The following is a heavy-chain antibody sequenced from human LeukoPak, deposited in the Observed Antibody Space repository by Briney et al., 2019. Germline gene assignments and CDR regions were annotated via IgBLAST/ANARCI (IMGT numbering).Heavy chain of an antibody. J-gene: IGHJ2*01. V-gene: IGHV4-61*10. Sequence: SETLSLTCTVSGGSINSGVYYWSWIRQPAGKGLEWIGYIYYSGSTNYNPSLKSRVTISVDTSKIQFSLKLSSVTAADTAVYYCASAYCGGDCTPYWYFDLWGRGTLVTVSS. CDR1: GGSINSGVYY. CDR3: ASAYCGGDCTPYWYFDL. CDR2: IYYSGST. D-gene: IGHD2-21*02.